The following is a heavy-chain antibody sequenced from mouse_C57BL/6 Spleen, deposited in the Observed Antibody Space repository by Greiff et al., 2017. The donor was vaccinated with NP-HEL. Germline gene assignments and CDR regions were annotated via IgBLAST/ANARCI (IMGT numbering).Heavy chain of an antibody. V-gene: IGHV1-15*01. D-gene: IGHD1-1*01. CDR3: TRPYYYGSSYGGFDY. J-gene: IGHJ2*01. Sequence: QVQLQQSGAELVRPGASVTLSCKASGYTFTDYEMHWVKQAPVHGLEWIGAIDPETGGTAYNQKFKGKAILTADKSSSTAYMELRSLTSEDSAVYYCTRPYYYGSSYGGFDYWGQGTTLTVSS. CDR1: GYTFTDYE. CDR2: IDPETGGT.